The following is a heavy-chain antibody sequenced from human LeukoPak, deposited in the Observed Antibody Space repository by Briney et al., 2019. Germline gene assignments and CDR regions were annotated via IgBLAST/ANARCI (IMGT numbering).Heavy chain of an antibody. CDR3: ARGRQVGWLNKYYFDY. J-gene: IGHJ4*02. V-gene: IGHV4-59*01. D-gene: IGHD1-26*01. Sequence: SSETLSLTCTVSGGSISSYYWSWIRQPPGKGLEWIGYIYYSGSTNYNPSLKSRVTISVDTSKNQFSLKLSSVTAADTAVYYCARGRQVGWLNKYYFDYWGQGTLVTVSS. CDR1: GGSISSYY. CDR2: IYYSGST.